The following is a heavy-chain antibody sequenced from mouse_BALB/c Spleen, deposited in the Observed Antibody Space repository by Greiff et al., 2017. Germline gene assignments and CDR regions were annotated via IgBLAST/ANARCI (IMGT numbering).Heavy chain of an antibody. CDR2: ISYSGST. CDR3: ARCDYLSWYFDV. V-gene: IGHV3-2*02. D-gene: IGHD2-4*01. J-gene: IGHJ1*01. CDR1: GYSITSDYA. Sequence: EVQGVESGPGLVKPSQSLSLTCTVTGYSITSDYAWNWIRQFPGNKLEWMGYISYSGSTSYNPSLKSRISITRDTSKNQFFLQLNSVTTEDTATYYCARCDYLSWYFDVWGAGTTVTVSS.